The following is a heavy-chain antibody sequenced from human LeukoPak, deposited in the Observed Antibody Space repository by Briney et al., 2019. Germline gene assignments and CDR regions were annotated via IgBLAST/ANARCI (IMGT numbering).Heavy chain of an antibody. Sequence: GGSLRLSCAASGFTFDDYAMHWVRQAPGKGLEGVSGISWNSGTIGYADSVKGLFTISRDNAKNSLYLQMNSLRAEDTALYYCVSPAGPWGQGTLVTVSS. D-gene: IGHD6-19*01. CDR3: VSPAGP. V-gene: IGHV3-9*01. J-gene: IGHJ5*02. CDR1: GFTFDDYA. CDR2: ISWNSGTI.